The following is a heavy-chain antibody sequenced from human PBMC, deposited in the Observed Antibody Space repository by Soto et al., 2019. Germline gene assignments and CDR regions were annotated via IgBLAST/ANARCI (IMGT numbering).Heavy chain of an antibody. CDR3: ARARRYYDSSGYYLIDY. CDR1: GYTFTSYG. CDR2: ISAYNGNT. J-gene: IGHJ4*02. Sequence: QVQLVQSGAEVKKPGASVKVSCKASGYTFTSYGISWVRQAPGQGLEWMGWISAYNGNTNYAQKLQGRVTMTTDTSWSXXYMELRSLRSDDTAVYYCARARRYYDSSGYYLIDYWGQGTLVTVSS. V-gene: IGHV1-18*01. D-gene: IGHD3-22*01.